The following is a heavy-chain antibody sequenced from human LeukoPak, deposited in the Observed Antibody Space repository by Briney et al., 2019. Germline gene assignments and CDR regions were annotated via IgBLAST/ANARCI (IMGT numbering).Heavy chain of an antibody. CDR1: GYTFTSYG. CDR2: INTNTGNP. CDR3: ARDFYDFWSAERRDFDY. D-gene: IGHD3-3*01. J-gene: IGHJ4*02. V-gene: IGHV7-4-1*02. Sequence: ASVKVSCKASGYTFTSYGISWVRQAPGQGLEWTGWINTNTGNPTYAQGFTGRFVFSLDTSVSTAYLQISSLKAEDTAVYYCARDFYDFWSAERRDFDYWGQGTLVTVSS.